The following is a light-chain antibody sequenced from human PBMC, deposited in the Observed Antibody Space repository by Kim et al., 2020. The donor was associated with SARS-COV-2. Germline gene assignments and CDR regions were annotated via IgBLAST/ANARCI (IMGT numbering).Light chain of an antibody. CDR2: AAS. CDR3: QQLNSYPRT. Sequence: SAAVGDRVTITCRASQGISSYLAGFQQKPRKAPKLLIYAASTLQSGVPSRFSGSGSGTEFTLTISSLQPEDFATYYCQQLNSYPRTFGQGTKLEI. V-gene: IGKV1-9*01. J-gene: IGKJ2*01. CDR1: QGISSY.